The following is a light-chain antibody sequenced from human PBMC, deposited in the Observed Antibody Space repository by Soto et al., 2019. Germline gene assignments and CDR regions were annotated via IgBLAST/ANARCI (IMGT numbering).Light chain of an antibody. CDR2: DVS. V-gene: IGLV2-11*01. Sequence: QSALTQPRSVSGSPGQSVTISCTGTSSDVGGYNYVSWYQQHPGKAPKLMIYDVSKRPSGVPDRFSGSKSGNTASLTISGLQDEDEADYYCCSYAGRYTYVFGTGTKVTV. CDR1: SSDVGGYNY. CDR3: CSYAGRYTYV. J-gene: IGLJ1*01.